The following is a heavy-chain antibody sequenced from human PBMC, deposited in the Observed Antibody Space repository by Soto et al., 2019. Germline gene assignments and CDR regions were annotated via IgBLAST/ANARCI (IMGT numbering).Heavy chain of an antibody. V-gene: IGHV3-7*05. CDR3: ARKGR. CDR2: IKPDGSAT. J-gene: IGHJ4*01. CDR1: GFTFNTYW. Sequence: EVQLVESGGGLVQPGGSLRLSCAASGFTFNTYWMSWVRQAPGKGLEWVANIKPDGSATDYVDSVKGRFTISRDNARNSLFLQMNSMRAEDTAMYYCARKGRWGHGTFVTVSS.